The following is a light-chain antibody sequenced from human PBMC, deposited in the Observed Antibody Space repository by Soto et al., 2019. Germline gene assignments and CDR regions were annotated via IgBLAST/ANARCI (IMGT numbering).Light chain of an antibody. J-gene: IGLJ2*01. Sequence: SYELTQAPSVSVAPGQTARITCGGNNIAIKSVHWYQQKPRQAPVLVVDDDGDRPSGIPERFSGSNSGNTATLTLTRVEAGYEADYHFQVWDSSSDHRVVFGGGTKLTVL. CDR2: DDG. CDR3: QVWDSSSDHRVV. CDR1: NIAIKS. V-gene: IGLV3-21*02.